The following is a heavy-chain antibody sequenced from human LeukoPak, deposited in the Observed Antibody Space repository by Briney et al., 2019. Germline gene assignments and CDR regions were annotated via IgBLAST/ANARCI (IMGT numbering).Heavy chain of an antibody. CDR2: IYYSGST. J-gene: IGHJ3*02. Sequence: SETLSLTCTVSGGSISSYYWSWIRQPPGKGLEWIGYIYYSGSTNYNPSLKSRVTISVDTSKNQFSLKLSSVTAADTAVYYCARHGGAVAGMYAFDIWGQGTMVTVSS. D-gene: IGHD6-19*01. CDR1: GGSISSYY. V-gene: IGHV4-59*08. CDR3: ARHGGAVAGMYAFDI.